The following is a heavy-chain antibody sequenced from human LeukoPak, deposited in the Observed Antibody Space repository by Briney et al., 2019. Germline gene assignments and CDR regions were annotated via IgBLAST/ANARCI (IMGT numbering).Heavy chain of an antibody. CDR2: IRCDGSNK. V-gene: IGHV3-30*02. CDR3: AKSGTFDY. D-gene: IGHD1-14*01. J-gene: IGHJ4*02. CDR1: GFTFSSYG. Sequence: PGGSLRLSCAASGFTFSSYGMHWVRQAPGKGLEWVAFIRCDGSNKYYADSVKGRFTISRDNSKNTLYLQMNSLRAEDTAVYYCAKSGTFDYWGQGTLVTVSS.